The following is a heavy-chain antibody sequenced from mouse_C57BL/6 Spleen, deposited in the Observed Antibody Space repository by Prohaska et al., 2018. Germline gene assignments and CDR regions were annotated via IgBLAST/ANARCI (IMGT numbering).Heavy chain of an antibody. CDR2: INPNNGGT. CDR3: ARGTFQGNWYFDV. Sequence: VKISCKASGYTFTDYYMNWVKQSHGKSLEWIGDINPNNGGTSYNQKFKGKATLTVDKSSSTAYMELRSLTSEDSAVYYCARGTFQGNWYFDVWGTGTTVTVSS. CDR1: GYTFTDYY. V-gene: IGHV1-26*01. D-gene: IGHD3-1*01. J-gene: IGHJ1*03.